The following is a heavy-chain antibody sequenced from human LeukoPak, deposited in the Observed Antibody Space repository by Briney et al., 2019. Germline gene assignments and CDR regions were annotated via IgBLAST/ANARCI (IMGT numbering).Heavy chain of an antibody. CDR3: ARGSPYGGKGDY. Sequence: SETLSLTCAVYGGSFSGYYWSWIRQPPGKGLEWIGEINHSGSTNYNPSLKSRVTISVDTSKNQFSLKLSSVTAADTAVYYCARGSPYGGKGDYWGQGTLVTVSS. CDR1: GGSFSGYY. CDR2: INHSGST. V-gene: IGHV4-34*01. J-gene: IGHJ4*02. D-gene: IGHD4-23*01.